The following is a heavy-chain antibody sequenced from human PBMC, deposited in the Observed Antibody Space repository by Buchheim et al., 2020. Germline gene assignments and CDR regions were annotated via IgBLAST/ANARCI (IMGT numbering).Heavy chain of an antibody. V-gene: IGHV3-48*01. CDR1: GFTLSNYG. Sequence: EVQLVESGGGLVQPGGSLRLSCAASGFTLSNYGINWVRQAPGKGLEWVSYISANSATKEYAESVKGRFTISRDNARNSVVLQTNSLRVEDTAIYYCARGGAARPDYWGQG. D-gene: IGHD6-6*01. J-gene: IGHJ4*01. CDR3: ARGGAARPDY. CDR2: ISANSATK.